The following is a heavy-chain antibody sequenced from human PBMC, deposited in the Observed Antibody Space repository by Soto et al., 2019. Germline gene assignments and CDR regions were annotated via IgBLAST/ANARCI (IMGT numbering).Heavy chain of an antibody. CDR3: ARGGGYYGLGSYYT. Sequence: QVQLVQSGAEVKKPGSSVKVSCKASGGTFSSYAISWVRQAPGQGREWMGGIIPIFGTANYAQKFQGRVTITEDKSTSKAYMELSSLRSEDTAVYYCARGGGYYGLGSYYTWGQGTTVTVSS. D-gene: IGHD3-10*01. CDR2: IIPIFGTA. CDR1: GGTFSSYA. J-gene: IGHJ6*02. V-gene: IGHV1-69*06.